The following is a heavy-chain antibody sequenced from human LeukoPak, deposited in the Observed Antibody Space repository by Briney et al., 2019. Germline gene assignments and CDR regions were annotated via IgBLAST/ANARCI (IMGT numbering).Heavy chain of an antibody. CDR3: ARDANWDRDY. V-gene: IGHV3-7*01. CDR1: GFTFSSYW. Sequence: PGGSLRLSCAASGFTFSSYWMNWVRQAPGKGLEWVASMKQDGSEKSYVDFVEGRFTISRDNAKNSLYLQMNSLRAEDTAVYYCARDANWDRDYWGQGTLVTVSS. J-gene: IGHJ4*02. D-gene: IGHD7-27*01. CDR2: MKQDGSEK.